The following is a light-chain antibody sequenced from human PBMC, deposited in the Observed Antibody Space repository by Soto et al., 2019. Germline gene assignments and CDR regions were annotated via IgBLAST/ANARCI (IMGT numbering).Light chain of an antibody. CDR2: QVS. CDR1: QSLGYSDGNTY. V-gene: IGKV2-30*01. CDR3: MQGTHWPKT. Sequence: DVVMTQSPLSLTVTVGQPASISCRSSQSLGYSDGNTYLSWFQQGPGQSPRRLIYQVSKRDSEVPDRFSGSGSGTDFTLKISRVEADDVGIYYCMQGTHWPKTFGQVTKVEIK. J-gene: IGKJ1*01.